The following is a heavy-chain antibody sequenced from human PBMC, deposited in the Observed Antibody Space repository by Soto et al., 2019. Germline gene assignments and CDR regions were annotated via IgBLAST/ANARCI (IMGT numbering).Heavy chain of an antibody. CDR1: GGSISSYY. CDR3: ARRIYGDYLSVVPWFDP. V-gene: IGHV4-59*08. D-gene: IGHD4-17*01. J-gene: IGHJ5*02. Sequence: PSETLSLTCTFSGGSISSYYWSWIRQPPGKGLEWIGYIYYSGSTNYNPSLKSRVTISVDTSKNQFSLKLSSVTAADTAVYYCARRIYGDYLSVVPWFDPWGQGTLVTVSS. CDR2: IYYSGST.